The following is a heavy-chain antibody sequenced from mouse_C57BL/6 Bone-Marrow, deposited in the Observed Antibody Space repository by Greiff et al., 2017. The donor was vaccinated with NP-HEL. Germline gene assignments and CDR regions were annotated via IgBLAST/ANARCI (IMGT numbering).Heavy chain of an antibody. D-gene: IGHD3-2*02. Sequence: EVQLQQSGAELVRPGASVKLSCTASGFNIKDDYMHWVKQRPEQGLEWIGWIDPENGDTEYASKFQGKATITANTSSNTAYLQLSSLTSEDTAVYYCTKAAQVPWFAYWGQGTLVTVSA. CDR3: TKAAQVPWFAY. V-gene: IGHV14-4*01. J-gene: IGHJ3*01. CDR1: GFNIKDDY. CDR2: IDPENGDT.